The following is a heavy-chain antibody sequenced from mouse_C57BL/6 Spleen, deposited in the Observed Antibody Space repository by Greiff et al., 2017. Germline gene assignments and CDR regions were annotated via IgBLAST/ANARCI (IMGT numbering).Heavy chain of an antibody. J-gene: IGHJ1*03. CDR1: GFSLTSYG. Sequence: VKLVESGPGLVQPSQSLSITCTVSGFSLTSYGVHWVRQSPGKGLEWLGVIWSGGSTDYNAAFISRLSISKDNSKSQVFFKMNSLQADDTAIYYCARRGGITYRYFDVWGTGTTVTVSS. CDR2: IWSGGST. V-gene: IGHV2-2*01. D-gene: IGHD2-4*01. CDR3: ARRGGITYRYFDV.